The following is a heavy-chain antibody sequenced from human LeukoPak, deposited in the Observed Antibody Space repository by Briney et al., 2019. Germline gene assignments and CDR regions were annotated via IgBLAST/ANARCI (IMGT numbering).Heavy chain of an antibody. CDR1: GGSISSSSYY. D-gene: IGHD1-26*01. V-gene: IGHV4-39*01. J-gene: IGHJ4*02. Sequence: SETLSLTCTVSGGSISSSSYYWGWIRQPPGKGLEWIGSIYYSGSTYYNPSLKGRVTISVDTSKNQFSLKLSSVTAADTAVYYCARHGGSYYLRYFDYWGQGTLVTVSS. CDR3: ARHGGSYYLRYFDY. CDR2: IYYSGST.